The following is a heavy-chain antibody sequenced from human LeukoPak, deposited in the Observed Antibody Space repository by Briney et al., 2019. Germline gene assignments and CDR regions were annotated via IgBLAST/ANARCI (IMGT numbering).Heavy chain of an antibody. CDR2: ISSGGSTT. CDR3: AREIADDRGFDS. J-gene: IGHJ4*02. Sequence: PGGSLRLSCAASGFTFNDHYMSWIRQAPGKGLECVSYISSGGSTTYYTDSVKGRFTISRDNGKNALYLQMNSLRAEDTAVYYCAREIADDRGFDSWGQGTLVTVSS. CDR1: GFTFNDHY. V-gene: IGHV3-11*01. D-gene: IGHD3-22*01.